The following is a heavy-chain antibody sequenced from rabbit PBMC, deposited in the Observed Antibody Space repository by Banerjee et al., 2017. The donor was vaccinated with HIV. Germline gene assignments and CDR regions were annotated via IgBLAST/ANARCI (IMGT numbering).Heavy chain of an antibody. CDR3: AGSLVDNANL. Sequence: QEQLVESGGGLVQPEGSLTLTCTASGFSFSSSYYMCWVRQAPGKGLEWIACINTISGDTVYGTWAKGRFTISKASWTTVTLQMTSLTAADTASYLCAGSLVDNANLWGPGTLVTVS. D-gene: IGHD1-1*01. CDR1: GFSFSSSYY. CDR2: INTISGDT. J-gene: IGHJ4*01. V-gene: IGHV1S45*01.